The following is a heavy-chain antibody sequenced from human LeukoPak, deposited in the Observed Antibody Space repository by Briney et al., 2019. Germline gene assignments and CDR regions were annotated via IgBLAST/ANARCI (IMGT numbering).Heavy chain of an antibody. V-gene: IGHV5-51*01. CDR3: ARPLRTDYYDAFDV. Sequence: GESLKISCKGFGYTFPIYWIAWVRQMPGKGLEWMGIIYAGDSDIRYSPSFQGQVTISVDKSISTAYLQWSSLKASDTAMYYCARPLRTDYYDAFDVWGQGTMVTVSS. J-gene: IGHJ3*01. CDR2: IYAGDSDI. CDR1: GYTFPIYW. D-gene: IGHD3-10*01.